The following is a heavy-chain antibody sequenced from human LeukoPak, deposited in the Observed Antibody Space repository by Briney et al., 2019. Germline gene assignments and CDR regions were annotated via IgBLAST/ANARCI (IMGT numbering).Heavy chain of an antibody. Sequence: GGSLRLSCAASGFTFSSHAMHWVRQASGKGLEWVAVISYDGSNKYYADSVKGRFTISRDNSKNTLYLQMNSLRAEDTAVYYCAREGLPDYYYYYGMDVWGQGTTVTVSS. CDR2: ISYDGSNK. CDR1: GFTFSSHA. V-gene: IGHV3-30-3*01. CDR3: AREGLPDYYYYYGMDV. J-gene: IGHJ6*02.